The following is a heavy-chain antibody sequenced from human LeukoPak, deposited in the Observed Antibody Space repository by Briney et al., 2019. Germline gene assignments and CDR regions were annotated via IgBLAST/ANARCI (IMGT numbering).Heavy chain of an antibody. Sequence: GASVKVSCKASGGTFSSYAISWVRQAPGQGLEWMGGIIPIFGTANYAQKFQGRVTITADESTSTAYMELSSLRSEDTAVYYCETYYYGSGSYYVEATKYWGQGTLVTVSS. V-gene: IGHV1-69*13. CDR2: IIPIFGTA. J-gene: IGHJ4*02. CDR3: ETYYYGSGSYYVEATKY. D-gene: IGHD3-10*01. CDR1: GGTFSSYA.